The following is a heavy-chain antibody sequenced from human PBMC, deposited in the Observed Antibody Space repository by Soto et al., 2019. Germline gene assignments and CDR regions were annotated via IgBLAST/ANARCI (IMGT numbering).Heavy chain of an antibody. CDR3: ARDRPGYSYGYVFHY. D-gene: IGHD5-18*01. Sequence: GGSLRLSCAASGFTFSSYGMHWVRQAPGKGLEWVAVIWYDGSNKYYADSVKGRFTISRDNSKNTLYLQMNSLRAEDTAVYYCARDRPGYSYGYVFHYWGQGTLVTVSS. V-gene: IGHV3-33*01. J-gene: IGHJ4*02. CDR2: IWYDGSNK. CDR1: GFTFSSYG.